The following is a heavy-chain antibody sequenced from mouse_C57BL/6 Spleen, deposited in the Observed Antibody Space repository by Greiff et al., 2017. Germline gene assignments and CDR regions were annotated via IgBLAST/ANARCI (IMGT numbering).Heavy chain of an antibody. Sequence: QVQLQQSGAELVRPGTSVKVSCKASGYAFTNYLIEWVKQRPGQGLEWIGVINPGSGGTNYNEKFKGKATLTADKSSSTAYMQLSSLTSEDSAVYFCARGPLSGNWYFDVWGTGTTVTVSS. J-gene: IGHJ1*03. CDR2: INPGSGGT. CDR1: GYAFTNYL. CDR3: ARGPLSGNWYFDV. V-gene: IGHV1-54*01.